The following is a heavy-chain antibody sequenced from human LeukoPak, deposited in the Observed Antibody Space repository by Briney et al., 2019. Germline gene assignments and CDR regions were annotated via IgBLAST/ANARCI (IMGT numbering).Heavy chain of an antibody. D-gene: IGHD6-13*01. CDR1: GFTLSSYA. V-gene: IGHV3-23*01. J-gene: IGHJ4*02. CDR2: VDGGGGGT. CDR3: AKQSAGSAAWYSLHYDF. Sequence: GSLRLSCAASGFTLSSYAMTWVRQAPGRGLEWVSSVDGGGGGTYYADSVKGRFTISRDNSKDTLYLQMDGLRAEDTAVYFCAKQSAGSAAWYSLHYDFWGQGTLVTVSS.